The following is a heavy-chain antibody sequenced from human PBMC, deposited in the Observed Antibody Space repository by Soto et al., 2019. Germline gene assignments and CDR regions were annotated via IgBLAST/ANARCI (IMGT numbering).Heavy chain of an antibody. D-gene: IGHD5-12*01. V-gene: IGHV1-46*01. CDR3: AREGNGYNLGPSVDFDY. CDR1: GYTFTSYY. CDR2: INPSGGST. Sequence: QVQLVQPGAEVKKPGASVKVSCKASGYTFTSYYMHWVRQAPGQGLEWMGVINPSGGSTDYAQKFQGRVTMTRDTSTSTVYMDLSSLRSEDTAVFYCAREGNGYNLGPSVDFDYWGQGTLVTVSS. J-gene: IGHJ4*02.